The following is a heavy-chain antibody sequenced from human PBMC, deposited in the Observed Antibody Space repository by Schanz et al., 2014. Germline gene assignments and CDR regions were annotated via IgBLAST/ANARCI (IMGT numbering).Heavy chain of an antibody. Sequence: QVQLQESGPGLVKASQTLSLTCAVSGGSISSSDWWSWVRQPPGKGLEWIGFISYSGSTYYNPSLKSRVTISVDTSKNQFSLNLSSATAADTAVYYCARDRGHGDLPGDIWGQGTMVTVSS. CDR2: ISYSGST. D-gene: IGHD4-17*01. V-gene: IGHV4-31*11. J-gene: IGHJ3*02. CDR3: ARDRGHGDLPGDI. CDR1: GGSISSSDW.